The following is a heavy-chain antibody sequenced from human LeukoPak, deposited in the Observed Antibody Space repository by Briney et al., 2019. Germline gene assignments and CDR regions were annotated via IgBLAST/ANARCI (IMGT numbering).Heavy chain of an antibody. CDR2: IYHGDSDT. Sequence: GASLKISSKASGYGFSSYWNGWVRQLPGKGLEWMGIIYHGDSDTRYSPSFQGQVTISADKSISTAYLQWSSLTAADTAMYYCARQRRDGYKGDFDYWGQGTLVTVSS. CDR3: ARQRRDGYKGDFDY. D-gene: IGHD5-24*01. CDR1: GYGFSSYW. J-gene: IGHJ4*02. V-gene: IGHV5-51*01.